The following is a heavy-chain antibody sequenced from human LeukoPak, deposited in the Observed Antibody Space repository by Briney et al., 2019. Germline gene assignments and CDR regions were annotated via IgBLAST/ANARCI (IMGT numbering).Heavy chain of an antibody. D-gene: IGHD1-26*01. CDR1: GFAFSSYA. V-gene: IGHV3-30*14. J-gene: IGHJ4*01. Sequence: GGSLRLSCAASGFAFSSYAMHWVRQAPGKGLEWLAVVSAHGVDKFYADSVKGRFTISRDNSKNTLYLQMNSLRAEDTAVYFCARDSSGPSYWDQGTLVTVSS. CDR3: ARDSSGPSY. CDR2: VSAHGVDK.